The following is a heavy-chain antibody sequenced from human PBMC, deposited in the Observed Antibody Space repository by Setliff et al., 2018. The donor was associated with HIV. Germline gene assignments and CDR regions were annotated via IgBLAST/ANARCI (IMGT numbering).Heavy chain of an antibody. J-gene: IGHJ4*02. CDR1: GASFRGYY. Sequence: SETLSLTCAVYGASFRGYYCNWIRQTPGKGLEWIGDINHSGSANYNPSLRGRVTISIDTSKNQFSLKVTSVTAADAAVYYCARVDPYTSPRGFDSWGQGTLVTVSS. D-gene: IGHD6-19*01. CDR3: ARVDPYTSPRGFDS. CDR2: INHSGSA. V-gene: IGHV4-34*01.